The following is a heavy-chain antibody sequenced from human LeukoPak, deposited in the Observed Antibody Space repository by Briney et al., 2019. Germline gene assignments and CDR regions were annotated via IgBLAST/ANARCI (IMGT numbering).Heavy chain of an antibody. CDR2: MNPSSGNT. J-gene: IGHJ4*02. Sequence: ASVKVSCKASGYTFTSYDINWVRQATGQGLEWMGWMNPSSGNTGYAQKFQGRVTMTRNTFISTAYMELSSLRSEDTAVYYCARGRRDSSGDYYVFYLDYWGQGTLVTVSS. V-gene: IGHV1-8*01. CDR1: GYTFTSYD. D-gene: IGHD3-22*01. CDR3: ARGRRDSSGDYYVFYLDY.